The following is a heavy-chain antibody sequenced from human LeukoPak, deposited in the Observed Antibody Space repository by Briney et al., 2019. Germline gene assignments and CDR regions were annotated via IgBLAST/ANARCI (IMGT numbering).Heavy chain of an antibody. J-gene: IGHJ5*02. CDR3: ARGQLWQTGWFDP. CDR1: GFTFSDYS. V-gene: IGHV3-21*01. CDR2: ISSTSSYI. D-gene: IGHD5-18*01. Sequence: GGSLRLSCAASGFTFSDYSMHGVRQAPGKGLEWVSCISSTSSYIYYADSVRGRFTISRDNAKNSLYLQMNSLRAEDTAVYYCARGQLWQTGWFDPWGQGTLVTVSS.